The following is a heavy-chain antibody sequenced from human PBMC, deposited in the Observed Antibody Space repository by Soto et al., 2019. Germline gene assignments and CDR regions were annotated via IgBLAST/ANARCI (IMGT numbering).Heavy chain of an antibody. V-gene: IGHV1-69*13. CDR2: IIPIFGTA. D-gene: IGHD1-26*01. CDR1: GGTFSSYA. CDR3: ARSIVGASSRSRFDP. J-gene: IGHJ5*02. Sequence: AASVKVSCKASGGTFSSYAISWVRQAPGQGLEWMGGIIPIFGTANYAQKFQGRVTITADESTSTAYMELSSLRSEDTAVYYCARSIVGASSRSRFDPWGQGTLVTVSS.